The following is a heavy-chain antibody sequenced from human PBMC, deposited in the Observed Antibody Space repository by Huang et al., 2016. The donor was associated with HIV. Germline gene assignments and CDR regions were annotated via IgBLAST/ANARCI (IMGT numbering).Heavy chain of an antibody. CDR2: ISYDGSRK. V-gene: IGHV3-30*18. CDR3: AKDGRGSGTYYDYFEY. Sequence: QVQLVESGGGVVQPGRSLRLSCAAFGFTFNKFDMNWVRQAPGKGLEGVSIISYDGSRKYHSDSVKGRFTISRDNSKNTVYLQMNSLRVEDTAVYYCAKDGRGSGTYYDYFEYWGQGTLVTVSS. J-gene: IGHJ4*02. CDR1: GFTFNKFD. D-gene: IGHD1-26*01.